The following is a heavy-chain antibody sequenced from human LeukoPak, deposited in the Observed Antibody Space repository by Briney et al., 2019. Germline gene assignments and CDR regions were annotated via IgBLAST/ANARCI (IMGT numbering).Heavy chain of an antibody. CDR1: GFTFSNAW. CDR3: TTDDTMGATLAFDI. CDR2: IKSKTDGGTT. V-gene: IGHV3-15*01. Sequence: GGSLRLSCAASGFTFSNAWMSWVRQAPGKGLEWVGRIKSKTDGGTTDYAAPVKGRFTISRDDSKTTLYLQMNSLKTEDTAVYYCTTDDTMGATLAFDIWGQGTMVTVSS. J-gene: IGHJ3*02. D-gene: IGHD1-26*01.